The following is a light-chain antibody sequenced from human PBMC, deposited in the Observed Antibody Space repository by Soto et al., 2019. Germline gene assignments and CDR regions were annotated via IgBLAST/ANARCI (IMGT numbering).Light chain of an antibody. Sequence: QSVLTQPPSASGTPGQRVTSSCSGSTSNFGSHTVSGYQVLPTTGPKLLIYTNDQRPSGVPDRFSGSKSGTSASLAISGLQSEDEGDYYCAGWDDSLSGWVFGGGTKLTVL. CDR3: AGWDDSLSGWV. J-gene: IGLJ3*02. V-gene: IGLV1-44*01. CDR1: TSNFGSHT. CDR2: TND.